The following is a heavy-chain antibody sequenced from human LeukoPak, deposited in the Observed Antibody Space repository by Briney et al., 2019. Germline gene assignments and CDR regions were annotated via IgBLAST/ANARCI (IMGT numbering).Heavy chain of an antibody. V-gene: IGHV3-23*01. CDR1: GFIFSSYA. CDR2: ISGRGGRR. CDR3: AKIRYYYDSSGKRGYFDY. J-gene: IGHJ4*02. D-gene: IGHD3-22*01. Sequence: GGSLRLSCALSGFIFSSYAMSWVRHAPGKGLEWLSSISGRGGRRYYADSVKGRFTISRDNAKNTLYLQMNSLRAEDTAVYYCAKIRYYYDSSGKRGYFDYWGQGTLVTVSS.